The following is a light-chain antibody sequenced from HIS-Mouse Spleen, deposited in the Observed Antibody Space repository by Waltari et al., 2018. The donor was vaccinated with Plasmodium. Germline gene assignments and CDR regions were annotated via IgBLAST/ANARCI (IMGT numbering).Light chain of an antibody. J-gene: IGLJ3*02. CDR1: ALPKKY. CDR2: EDR. Sequence: SYELTQPPSVSVSPGQTARITCSGDALPKKYAYWYQQKSGQAPVLVIYEDRKRPSGIIERFSGSSSGTMATLTISGAQVEDEADYYCYSTDSSGNHRVFGGGTKLTVL. CDR3: YSTDSSGNHRV. V-gene: IGLV3-10*01.